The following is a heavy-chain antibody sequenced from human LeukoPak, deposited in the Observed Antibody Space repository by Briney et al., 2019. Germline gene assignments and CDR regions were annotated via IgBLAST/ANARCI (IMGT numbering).Heavy chain of an antibody. D-gene: IGHD6-19*01. Sequence: GGSLRLSCAASGFTFSSYWMHWVRQVPGKGLVWVSRINSDGSSTSYADSVKGRFTISRDNAKNTLYLQMNSLRAEDTAVYYCARPGIAVAGTGDYYFDYWGQGTLVTVSS. V-gene: IGHV3-74*01. CDR2: INSDGSST. CDR3: ARPGIAVAGTGDYYFDY. J-gene: IGHJ4*02. CDR1: GFTFSSYW.